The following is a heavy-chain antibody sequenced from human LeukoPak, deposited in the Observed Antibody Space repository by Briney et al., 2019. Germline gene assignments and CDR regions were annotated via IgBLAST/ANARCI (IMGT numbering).Heavy chain of an antibody. D-gene: IGHD3-10*01. CDR2: INHSGST. V-gene: IGHV4-34*01. CDR1: GGSFSGYY. Sequence: SETLSLTCAVYGGSFSGYYWSWIRQPPGKGLEWIGEINHSGSTNYNPSLKSRVTISVDTSKNQFSLKLSSVTAADTAVYYCARHRAHYGSGSFRPFDYWGQGTLVTVSS. CDR3: ARHRAHYGSGSFRPFDY. J-gene: IGHJ4*02.